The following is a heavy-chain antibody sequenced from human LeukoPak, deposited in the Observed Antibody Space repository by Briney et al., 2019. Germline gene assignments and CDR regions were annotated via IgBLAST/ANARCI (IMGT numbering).Heavy chain of an antibody. D-gene: IGHD6-13*01. CDR3: ARQPGGVAAAGTLDY. J-gene: IGHJ4*02. CDR2: IYYSGST. Sequence: PSETLSLTCTVSGGSISSYYWSWIRQPPGKGLEWVGYIYYSGSTNYNPSLKSRVTISVDTSKNQFSLKLSSVTAADTAVYYCARQPGGVAAAGTLDYWGQGTLVTVSS. V-gene: IGHV4-59*08. CDR1: GGSISSYY.